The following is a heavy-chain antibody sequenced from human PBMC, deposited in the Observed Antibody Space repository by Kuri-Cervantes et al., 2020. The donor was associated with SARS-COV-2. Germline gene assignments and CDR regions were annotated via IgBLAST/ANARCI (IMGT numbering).Heavy chain of an antibody. CDR2: ISYDGSNK. V-gene: IGHV3-30-3*01. Sequence: LTCAASGFTFSSYAMHWVRQAPGKGLEWVAVISYDGSNKYYADSVKGRFTISRDNSKNTLYLQMNSLRAEDTAVYYCARDQGGSYWWDAFDTWGQGTMVTVSS. CDR3: ARDQGGSYWWDAFDT. D-gene: IGHD1-26*01. J-gene: IGHJ3*02. CDR1: GFTFSSYA.